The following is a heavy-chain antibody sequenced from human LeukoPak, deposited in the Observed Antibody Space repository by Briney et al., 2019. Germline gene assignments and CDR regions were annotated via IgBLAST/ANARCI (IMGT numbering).Heavy chain of an antibody. CDR2: IYHSGST. CDR3: ARTFSSSWTRATGYYYYGMDV. CDR1: GGSISSGGYS. V-gene: IGHV4-30-2*02. D-gene: IGHD6-13*01. Sequence: SQTLSLTCAVSGGSISSGGYSWSWIRQPPGKGLEWIGYIYHSGSTYYNPSLKSRVTISVDRSKNQFSLKLSSVTAADTAVYYCARTFSSSWTRATGYYYYGMDVWGQGTTVTVSS. J-gene: IGHJ6*02.